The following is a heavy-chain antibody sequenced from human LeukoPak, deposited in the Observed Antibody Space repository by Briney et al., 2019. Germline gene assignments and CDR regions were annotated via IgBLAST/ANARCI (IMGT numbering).Heavy chain of an antibody. CDR1: GFTFSSYS. Sequence: GGSLRLSCAASGFTFSSYSMNRVRQAPGKGLEWVSSISSSSSYIYYADSVKGRFTISRDNAKNSLYLQMNSLRAEDTAVYYCARDPNMVRGPDSDYWGQGTLVTVSS. CDR2: ISSSSSYI. V-gene: IGHV3-21*01. CDR3: ARDPNMVRGPDSDY. D-gene: IGHD3-10*01. J-gene: IGHJ4*02.